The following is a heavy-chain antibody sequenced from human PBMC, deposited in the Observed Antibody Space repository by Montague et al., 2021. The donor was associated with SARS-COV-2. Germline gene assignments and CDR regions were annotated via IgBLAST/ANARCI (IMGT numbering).Heavy chain of an antibody. CDR3: ARGRQHFNMIVVVMTGGEYYFDY. Sequence: SDTLSLTCAVYGGSFSDYFWTWIRQPPGKGLEWIGEINHRGTSNYNPSLKSRVSISVDTSKNQFSLYLGSVTAADMAVYYCARGRQHFNMIVVVMTGGEYYFDYWGQGTLVTVSS. V-gene: IGHV4-34*01. CDR1: GGSFSDYF. J-gene: IGHJ4*02. CDR2: INHRGTS. D-gene: IGHD3-22*01.